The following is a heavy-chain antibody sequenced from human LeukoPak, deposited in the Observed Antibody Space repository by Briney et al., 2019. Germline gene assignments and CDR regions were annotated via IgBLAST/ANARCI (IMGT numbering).Heavy chain of an antibody. V-gene: IGHV4-34*01. CDR2: IYHSGST. CDR3: ARMTTVYSIQH. J-gene: IGHJ1*01. D-gene: IGHD4-11*01. Sequence: SETLSLTCAVYGGSFSGYYWSWIRQPPGKGLEWIGSIYHSGSTYYNPSLKSRVTISVDTSKNQFSLKLSSVTAADTAVYYCARMTTVYSIQHWGQGTLVTVSS. CDR1: GGSFSGYY.